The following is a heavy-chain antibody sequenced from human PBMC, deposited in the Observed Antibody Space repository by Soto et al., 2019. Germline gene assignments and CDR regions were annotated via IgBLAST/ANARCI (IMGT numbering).Heavy chain of an antibody. CDR1: GYRFTTHY. CDR2: MNVGTGGT. V-gene: IGHV1-2*06. J-gene: IGHJ4*02. CDR3: ARDGNFALRGYSFGFDF. Sequence: ASVKVSCKASGYRFTTHYIHWVRQAPGQGLEWMGRMNVGTGGTTYAHKFQGRVTMTRDTSIRTAYLEVSSVKSDDTAMYYCARDGNFALRGYSFGFDFWGQGTLVTSPQ. D-gene: IGHD5-18*01.